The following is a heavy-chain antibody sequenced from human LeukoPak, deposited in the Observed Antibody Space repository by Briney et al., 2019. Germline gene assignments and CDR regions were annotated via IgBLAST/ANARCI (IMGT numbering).Heavy chain of an antibody. J-gene: IGHJ4*02. D-gene: IGHD6-13*01. Sequence: PGGSLRLSCAASGFTFSSYWMSWVRQAPGKGLAWVSAISDSGGSTQYADSVKGRFIISRDNSKNTLYLQMNSLRVEDTAVYYCAKGSSNWRDYYYFDYWGRGTLVTVSS. CDR3: AKGSSNWRDYYYFDY. CDR1: GFTFSSYW. V-gene: IGHV3-23*01. CDR2: ISDSGGST.